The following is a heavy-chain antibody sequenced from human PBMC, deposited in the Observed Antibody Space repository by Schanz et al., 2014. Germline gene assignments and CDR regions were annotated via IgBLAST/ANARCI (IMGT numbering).Heavy chain of an antibody. CDR1: EFTFSTDA. J-gene: IGHJ3*02. V-gene: IGHV3-23*04. CDR2: ISGSGGST. D-gene: IGHD4-17*01. CDR3: ARKMKLGVYGGKGHDSLDI. Sequence: EVQLVESGGGLVQPGGSLRLSCAASEFTFSTDAMSWVRQAPGKGLEWVSAISGSGGSTYYADSVKGRFTISRDNAKNTLYLQMNTLRAEDTAVYYCARKMKLGVYGGKGHDSLDIWGQGTMVTVSS.